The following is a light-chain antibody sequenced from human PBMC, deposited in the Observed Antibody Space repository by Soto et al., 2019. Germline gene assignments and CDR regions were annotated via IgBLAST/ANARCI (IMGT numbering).Light chain of an antibody. CDR1: QVIRNY. Sequence: DIKMTQSASSLSASVGDRVTITCQASQVIRNYLNWYRQKPGKDPKLLIYDISALETGVPSRFGGSGSGTDFTLTISGLQPEDIGTYFCQQYEELPYTFGQGTKLEI. J-gene: IGKJ2*01. CDR3: QQYEELPYT. CDR2: DIS. V-gene: IGKV1-33*01.